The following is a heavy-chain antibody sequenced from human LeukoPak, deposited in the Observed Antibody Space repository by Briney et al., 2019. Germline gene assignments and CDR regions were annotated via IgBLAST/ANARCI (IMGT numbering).Heavy chain of an antibody. CDR3: AREGSVLLLFDY. V-gene: IGHV1-69*13. Sequence: GASVKVSCKASGYTFTSYGISWVRQAPGQGLEWMGGIIPIFGTANYAQKFQGRVTITADESTSTAYMELSSLRSEDTAVYYCAREGSVLLLFDYWGQGTLVTVSS. CDR1: GYTFTSYG. D-gene: IGHD2-15*01. CDR2: IIPIFGTA. J-gene: IGHJ4*02.